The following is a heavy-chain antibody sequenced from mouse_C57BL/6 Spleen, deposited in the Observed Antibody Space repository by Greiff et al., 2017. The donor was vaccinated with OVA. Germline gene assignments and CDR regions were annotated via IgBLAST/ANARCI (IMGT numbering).Heavy chain of an antibody. D-gene: IGHD2-1*01. J-gene: IGHJ2*01. V-gene: IGHV1-50*01. CDR1: GYTFTSYW. Sequence: QVQLQQPGAELVKPGASVKLSCKASGYTFTSYWMQWVKQRPGQGLEWIGEIDPSDSYTNYTQKFKGKATLTVDTSSSTAYMQLSSLTSEDSAVYYGARWNYGNLYYCDYWGQGTTLTVSS. CDR3: ARWNYGNLYYCDY. CDR2: IDPSDSYT.